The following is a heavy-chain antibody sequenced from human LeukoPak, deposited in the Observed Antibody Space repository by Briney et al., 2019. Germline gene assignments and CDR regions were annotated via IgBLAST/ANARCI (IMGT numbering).Heavy chain of an antibody. J-gene: IGHJ5*02. CDR3: ARDGCSSTSCYFWFDP. D-gene: IGHD2-2*01. CDR1: GFTFSSYS. Sequence: AGGSLRLSCAASGFTFSSYSMNWVRQAPGKGLEWVSSISSSSSYIYYADSVKGRFTISRDNAKNSLYLQMNSLRAEDTAVYYCARDGCSSTSCYFWFDPWGQGTLVTVSS. V-gene: IGHV3-21*01. CDR2: ISSSSSYI.